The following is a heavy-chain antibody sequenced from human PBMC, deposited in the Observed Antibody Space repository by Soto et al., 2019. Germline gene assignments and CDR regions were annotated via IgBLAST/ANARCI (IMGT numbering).Heavy chain of an antibody. CDR3: ARGRRIVVVVAATSRSWFDP. Sequence: PSETLSLTCAVYGGSFSGYYWSWIRQPPGKGLEWIGEINHSGSTNYNPSLKSRVTISVDTSKNQFSLKLSSVTAADTAVYYCARGRRIVVVVAATSRSWFDPWGQGTLVTVSS. D-gene: IGHD2-15*01. CDR1: GGSFSGYY. V-gene: IGHV4-34*01. CDR2: INHSGST. J-gene: IGHJ5*02.